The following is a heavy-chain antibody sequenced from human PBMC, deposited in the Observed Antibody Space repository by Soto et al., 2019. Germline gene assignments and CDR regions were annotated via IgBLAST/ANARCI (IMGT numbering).Heavy chain of an antibody. Sequence: PGGSLRLSCAASGFTFTNAWMSWVRQAPGKGLEWVGRIKSKTDGGTTDYAAPVKGRFTISRDDSKNTLYLQMNSLRAEDTAVYYCAMEAGYCSGGSCHYFDYWGQGTLVTVSS. CDR1: GFTFTNAW. D-gene: IGHD2-15*01. CDR3: AMEAGYCSGGSCHYFDY. V-gene: IGHV3-15*01. J-gene: IGHJ4*02. CDR2: IKSKTDGGTT.